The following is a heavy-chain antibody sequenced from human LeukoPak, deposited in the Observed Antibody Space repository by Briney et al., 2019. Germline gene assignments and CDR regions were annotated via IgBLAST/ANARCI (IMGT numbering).Heavy chain of an antibody. CDR3: ARGPSHGAFDI. V-gene: IGHV1-2*02. CDR1: GYTXTGYY. J-gene: IGHJ3*02. Sequence: GASVKVSCKASGYTXTGYYMHWLRQAPGQGLEWMGWINPNSGGTNYAQKSQGRVTMTRDTSVSTAYMELSSLRSDDTAVYYCARGPSHGAFDIWGQGTMVTVSS. CDR2: INPNSGGT.